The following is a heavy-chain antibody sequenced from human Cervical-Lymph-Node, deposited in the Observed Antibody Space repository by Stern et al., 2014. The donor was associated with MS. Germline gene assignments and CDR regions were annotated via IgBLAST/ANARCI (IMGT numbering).Heavy chain of an antibody. CDR3: ARGSEKRDRTTWPQTRYNYYGSDV. CDR1: GFTVSDYY. Sequence: QVQLVQSGGDFVKPGGSLRLSCAVSGFTVSDYYMSWIRQAPGKGLEWVSDIREGGTTAYYADSVKGRFTIYRDNAKNSLYLQMNSLRAEDTATYYCARGSEKRDRTTWPQTRYNYYGSDVWGQGTTVTVSS. CDR2: IREGGTTA. J-gene: IGHJ6*02. V-gene: IGHV3-11*01. D-gene: IGHD1-14*01.